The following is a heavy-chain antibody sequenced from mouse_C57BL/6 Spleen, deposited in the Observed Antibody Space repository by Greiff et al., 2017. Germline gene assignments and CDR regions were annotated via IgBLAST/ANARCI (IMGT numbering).Heavy chain of an antibody. J-gene: IGHJ2*01. CDR3: ARGDDGY. Sequence: QVHVKQPGAELVKPGASVKLSCKASGYTFTSYWMQWVKQRPGQGLEWIGEIDPSDSYTNYNQKFKGKATLTVDTSSSTAYMQLSSLTSEDSAVYYCARGDDGYWGQGTTLTVSS. V-gene: IGHV1-50*01. D-gene: IGHD2-12*01. CDR1: GYTFTSYW. CDR2: IDPSDSYT.